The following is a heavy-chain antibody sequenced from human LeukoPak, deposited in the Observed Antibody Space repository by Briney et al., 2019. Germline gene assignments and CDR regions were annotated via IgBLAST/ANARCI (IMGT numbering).Heavy chain of an antibody. CDR2: INPNSGGT. CDR3: AREARVTRSWFDP. J-gene: IGHJ5*02. CDR1: GYTFSGYY. Sequence: ASVKVSCKASGYTFSGYYMHWVRQAPAQGVEWMGWINPNSGGTNYSPKFQGRVTMNRDTSIRTAYLELSRLRSGATAVSSCAREARVTRSWFDPWGQGNLVSVSS. D-gene: IGHD4-17*01. V-gene: IGHV1-2*02.